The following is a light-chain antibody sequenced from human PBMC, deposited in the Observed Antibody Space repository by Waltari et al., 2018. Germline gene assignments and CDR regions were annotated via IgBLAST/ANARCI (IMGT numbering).Light chain of an antibody. V-gene: IGLV2-23*03. CDR3: CSYVTSRTFV. Sequence: QSALTQPASVSGSPGQSITISCSGSSSDVDSYNLVSWYQQHPGQVPKLILYEGNKRPSGVSDRFSGSKSGDTASLTISGLQAEGEAAYYCCSYVTSRTFVFGGGTKVSVL. J-gene: IGLJ2*01. CDR1: SSDVDSYNL. CDR2: EGN.